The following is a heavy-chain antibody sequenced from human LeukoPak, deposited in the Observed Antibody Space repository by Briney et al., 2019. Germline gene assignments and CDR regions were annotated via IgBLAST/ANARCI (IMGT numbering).Heavy chain of an antibody. Sequence: PSETLSLTCSVSIGSISSSKWWWWGRPSPVKGLEWVGEIYLYGTTNYNPSFTSRVTMSVDRSRNQFSLKRTSVTAAATAVYYCARQTWEQQCRDYYFTGLAVWGPGTTVIVSS. CDR3: ARQTWEQQCRDYYFTGLAV. CDR1: IGSISSSKW. D-gene: IGHD1/OR15-1a*01. V-gene: IGHV4-4*02. J-gene: IGHJ6*02. CDR2: IYLYGTT.